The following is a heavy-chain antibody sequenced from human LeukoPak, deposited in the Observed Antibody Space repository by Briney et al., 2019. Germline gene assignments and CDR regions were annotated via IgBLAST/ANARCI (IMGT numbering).Heavy chain of an antibody. CDR1: GFTFDDYA. CDR2: ISWNSGSI. V-gene: IGHV3-9*03. D-gene: IGHD2-8*01. CDR3: AKGLMVYADNPTSDAFDI. Sequence: GGSLRLSCAASGFTFDDYAMHWVRQAPGKGLEWVSGISWNSGSIGYADSVKGRFTISRDNAKNSLYLQMNSLRAEDMALYYCAKGLMVYADNPTSDAFDIWGQGTMVTVSS. J-gene: IGHJ3*02.